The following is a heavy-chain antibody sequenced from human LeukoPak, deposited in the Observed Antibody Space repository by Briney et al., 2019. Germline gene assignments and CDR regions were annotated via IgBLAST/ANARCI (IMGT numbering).Heavy chain of an antibody. CDR2: INTSGGST. CDR1: GRTFSSYA. D-gene: IGHD6-6*01. V-gene: IGHV3-23*01. J-gene: IGHJ3*02. Sequence: GGSLRLSCAASGRTFSSYAMTWVRQPPGKGLEWVSGINTSGGSTYYADSVKGRFTISRDNSKNKLYLQMNSLRAEDTAVYYCAKERYGSSLESFDIWGQGTMVTVSS. CDR3: AKERYGSSLESFDI.